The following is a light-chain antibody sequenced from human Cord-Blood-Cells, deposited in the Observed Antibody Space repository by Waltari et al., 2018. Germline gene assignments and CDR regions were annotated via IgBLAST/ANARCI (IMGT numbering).Light chain of an antibody. CDR2: LGS. J-gene: IGKJ4*01. V-gene: IGKV2-28*01. CDR1: QSLLHSNGYNY. CDR3: MQALQTLLT. Sequence: DIVMTQSPLSLPVTPGEPASVSCGSSQSLLHSNGYNYLDWYLQKPGQSPQLLIYLGSNRASGVPDRFSGSGSGTDFTLKISRVEAEDVGVYYCMQALQTLLTFGGGTKVEIK.